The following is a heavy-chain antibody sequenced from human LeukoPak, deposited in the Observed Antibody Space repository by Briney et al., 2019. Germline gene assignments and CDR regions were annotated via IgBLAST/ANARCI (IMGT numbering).Heavy chain of an antibody. CDR2: IYYRGNT. V-gene: IGHV4-39*01. D-gene: IGHD1-1*01. J-gene: IGHJ4*02. CDR3: ARPTTGPATQGYDS. Sequence: NPSETLSLTCTVSGGSISSSPYYWAWIRQPPGGGLEWIGSIYYRGNTYHNPSLKSRVTISVDTSKNQFSLSVISVTAADTAVYFCARPTTGPATQGYDSWGQGILVTVAS. CDR1: GGSISSSPYY.